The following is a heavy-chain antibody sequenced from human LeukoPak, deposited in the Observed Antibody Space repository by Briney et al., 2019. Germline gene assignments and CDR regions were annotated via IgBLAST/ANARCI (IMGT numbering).Heavy chain of an antibody. CDR2: IIPIFGTA. Sequence: GASVKVSCKASGGTVSSYAISWVRQAPGQGLEWMGGIIPIFGTANYAHKFQGRVTMTRDTSTSTVYMDLSRLTSEDTAVYYCVRAPRDSSTMLDYWGQGTLVTVSS. CDR3: VRAPRDSSTMLDY. CDR1: GGTVSSYA. D-gene: IGHD6-13*01. V-gene: IGHV1-69*05. J-gene: IGHJ4*02.